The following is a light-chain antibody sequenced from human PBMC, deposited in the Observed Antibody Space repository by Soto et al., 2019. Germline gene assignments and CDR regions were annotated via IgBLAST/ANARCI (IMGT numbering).Light chain of an antibody. J-gene: IGKJ5*01. V-gene: IGKV1-5*01. CDR3: QQYNTYST. CDR2: DAS. Sequence: DFKVSKSAVTLSASVGDRVTITCRASQNIRSRLAWFQQKPGKAPKALIYDASTLRSGVPSRFSGGGSGTEFTLTISSLQPDDFATYYCQQYNTYSTFGQGTRLEIK. CDR1: QNIRSR.